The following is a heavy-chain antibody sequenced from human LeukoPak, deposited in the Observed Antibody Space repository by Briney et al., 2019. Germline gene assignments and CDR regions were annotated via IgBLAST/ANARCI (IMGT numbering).Heavy chain of an antibody. Sequence: GGSLRLSCAASGFTFSSYSMNWVRQAPGKGLEWVSSISSSSSYIYYADSVKGRFTISRDNTKNSLYLQMNNLRAEDTAVYYCARVAAFGSGIAVAGNSLYFDYWGQGTLVTVSS. D-gene: IGHD6-19*01. CDR1: GFTFSSYS. J-gene: IGHJ4*02. CDR2: ISSSSSYI. CDR3: ARVAAFGSGIAVAGNSLYFDY. V-gene: IGHV3-21*01.